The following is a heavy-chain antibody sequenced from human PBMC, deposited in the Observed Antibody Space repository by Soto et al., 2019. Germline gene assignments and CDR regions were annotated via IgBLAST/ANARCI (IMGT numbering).Heavy chain of an antibody. CDR2: IRGEAYGGTT. CDR3: TRVVAAAGDH. CDR1: GFTFGAYT. V-gene: IGHV3-49*03. J-gene: IGHJ4*02. D-gene: IGHD6-13*01. Sequence: EVQVVESGGSWVQPGRSLRLSCSTSGFTFGAYTMTWFRQAPGKGLEWVAFIRGEAYGGTTEYAASVKGRFTVSRDNSKGVAYLEMNNLKSDDTAVYYCTRVVAAAGDHWGRGTLVNVSS.